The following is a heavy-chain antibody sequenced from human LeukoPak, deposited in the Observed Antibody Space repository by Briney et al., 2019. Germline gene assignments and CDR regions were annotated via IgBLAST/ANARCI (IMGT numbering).Heavy chain of an antibody. CDR3: ASLSAYDSSGYYPR. V-gene: IGHV1-69*13. Sequence: ASVKVSCKASGGTFSSYAISWVRQAPGQGLEWMGGIIPIFGTANYAQKFQGRVTITADESTSTAYMELSSLRSEDTAVYYCASLSAYDSSGYYPRWGQGTLVTVSS. CDR1: GGTFSSYA. J-gene: IGHJ4*02. D-gene: IGHD3-22*01. CDR2: IIPIFGTA.